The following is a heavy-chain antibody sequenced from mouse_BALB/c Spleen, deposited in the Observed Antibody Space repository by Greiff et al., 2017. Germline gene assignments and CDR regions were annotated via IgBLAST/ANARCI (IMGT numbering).Heavy chain of an antibody. CDR2: ISYSGST. V-gene: IGHV3-2*02. CDR1: GYSITSDYA. CDR3: ARGYDYPAWFAY. J-gene: IGHJ3*01. D-gene: IGHD2-4*01. Sequence: EVMLVESGPGLVKPSQSLSLTCTVTGYSITSDYAWNWIRQFPGNKLEWMGYISYSGSTSYNPSLKSRISITRDTSKNQFFLQLNSVTTEDTATYYCARGYDYPAWFAYWGQGTLVTVSA.